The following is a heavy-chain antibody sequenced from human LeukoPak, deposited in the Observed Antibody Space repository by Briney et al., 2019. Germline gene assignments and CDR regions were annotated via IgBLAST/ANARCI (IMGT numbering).Heavy chain of an antibody. CDR1: GGPISSDGYY. D-gene: IGHD3-10*01. V-gene: IGHV4-61*02. J-gene: IGHJ4*02. CDR3: ARERGVTYYYGSGSYPDY. CDR2: IYTSGST. Sequence: SQTLSLTCTVSGGPISSDGYYWSWIRQPAGKGLEWIGRIYTSGSTNYNPSLKGRVTISVDTAKNQFSLKLSSVTAADTAVYYCARERGVTYYYGSGSYPDYWGQGTLVAVSS.